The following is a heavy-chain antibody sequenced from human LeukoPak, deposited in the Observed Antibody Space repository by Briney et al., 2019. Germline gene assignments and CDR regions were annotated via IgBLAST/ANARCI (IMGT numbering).Heavy chain of an antibody. D-gene: IGHD3-3*01. CDR2: NIPIFGTA. CDR3: AREYYDFWSGYLYLGSFDP. CDR1: GGTFNSFA. Sequence: GVSVNVPCKASGGTFNSFAISWVRQAPGQGLEWMGENIPIFGTANYAQKFQGRVTITADESTSTSYMELSSLRSEDTAVYYCAREYYDFWSGYLYLGSFDPWGQGTLVTVSS. J-gene: IGHJ5*02. V-gene: IGHV1-69*13.